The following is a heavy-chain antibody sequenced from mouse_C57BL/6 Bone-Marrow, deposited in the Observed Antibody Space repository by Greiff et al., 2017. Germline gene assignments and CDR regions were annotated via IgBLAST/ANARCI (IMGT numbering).Heavy chain of an antibody. Sequence: VQLKQSGPELVKPGASVKISCKASGYAFSSSWMNWVKQRPGKGLEWIGRIYPGDGDTNYNGKFKGKATLTADKSTSTAYMQLSSLTSEDSAVYFCARERYGFYWYFDVWGTGTTVTVSS. CDR1: GYAFSSSW. CDR2: IYPGDGDT. D-gene: IGHD2-2*01. CDR3: ARERYGFYWYFDV. J-gene: IGHJ1*03. V-gene: IGHV1-82*01.